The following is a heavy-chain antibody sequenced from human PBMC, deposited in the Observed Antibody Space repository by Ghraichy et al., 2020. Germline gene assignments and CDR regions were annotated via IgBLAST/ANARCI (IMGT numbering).Heavy chain of an antibody. V-gene: IGHV3-30*02. D-gene: IGHD6-13*01. CDR3: AKGQVAAAGTGLDY. CDR1: GFSFSSYG. Sequence: GGSLRLSCAASGFSFSSYGMHWVRQAPGKGLEWVAYTRYDGTNKYYADSVKGRFTISRDNSKNTFYLQLNSLRAEDTAVYYCAKGQVAAAGTGLDYWGQGTLVTVSS. CDR2: TRYDGTNK. J-gene: IGHJ4*02.